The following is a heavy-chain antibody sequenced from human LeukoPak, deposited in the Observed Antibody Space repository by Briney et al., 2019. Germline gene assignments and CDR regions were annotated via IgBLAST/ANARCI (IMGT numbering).Heavy chain of an antibody. CDR2: IYSGGST. Sequence: PGGSLRLSCAASGFTVSSNYMSWVRQAPGKWLEWVSVIYSGGSTYYADSVKGRFTISRDNSKNTLYLQMNSLRAEDTAVYYCARDKYYDFWSGYYSHYWGQGTLVTVSS. D-gene: IGHD3-3*01. CDR1: GFTVSSNY. CDR3: ARDKYYDFWSGYYSHY. J-gene: IGHJ4*02. V-gene: IGHV3-66*02.